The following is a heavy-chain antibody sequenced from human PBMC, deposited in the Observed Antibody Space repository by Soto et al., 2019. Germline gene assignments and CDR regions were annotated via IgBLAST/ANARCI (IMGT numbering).Heavy chain of an antibody. D-gene: IGHD4-17*01. CDR2: ISYDGSNK. V-gene: IGHV3-30*18. J-gene: IGHJ4*02. Sequence: GGSLRLSCAASGFTFSSYGMHWVRQAPGKGLEWVAVISYDGSNKYYADSVKGRFTISRDNSKNTLYLQMNSLRAEDTAVYYCAKEMNDYGDYFSTYNFDYWGQGTLVTVSS. CDR3: AKEMNDYGDYFSTYNFDY. CDR1: GFTFSSYG.